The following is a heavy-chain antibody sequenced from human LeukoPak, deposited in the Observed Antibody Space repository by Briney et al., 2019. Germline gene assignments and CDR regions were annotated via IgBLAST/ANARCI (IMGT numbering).Heavy chain of an antibody. CDR2: ISYDGSNK. V-gene: IGHV3-30*18. D-gene: IGHD6-6*01. CDR3: AKDLSSSSSLDY. Sequence: GGSLRLSCAASGFTFSSYGMHWVRQAPGKGLEWVAVISYDGSNKYYADSVKGRFTITRDNSKNTLYLQMNSLRAEDTAVYYCAKDLSSSSSLDYWGQGTLVTVSS. J-gene: IGHJ4*02. CDR1: GFTFSSYG.